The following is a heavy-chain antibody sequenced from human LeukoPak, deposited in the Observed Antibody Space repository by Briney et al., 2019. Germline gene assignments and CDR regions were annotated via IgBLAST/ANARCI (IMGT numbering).Heavy chain of an antibody. CDR3: TTADIVVVPASRPIWCMLN. J-gene: IGHJ4*02. V-gene: IGHV3-15*01. CDR1: GFTFSNAW. Sequence: KPGGSLRLSCAASGFTFSNAWMSWVRQAPGKGLEWVGRIKSKTDGGTTDYAAPVKGRFTISRDDSKNTLYLQMNSLKTEDTAVYYCTTADIVVVPASRPIWCMLNWGQGTLVTVSS. D-gene: IGHD2-2*01. CDR2: IKSKTDGGTT.